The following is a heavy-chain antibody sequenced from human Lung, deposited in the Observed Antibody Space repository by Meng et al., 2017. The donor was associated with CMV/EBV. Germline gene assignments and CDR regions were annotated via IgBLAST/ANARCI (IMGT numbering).Heavy chain of an antibody. CDR3: AKDLLLFGGPNAYFDY. J-gene: IGHJ4*02. CDR2: IRHDGTNK. CDR1: GFRFEDHG. D-gene: IGHD3/OR15-3a*01. Sequence: GESXKISCAASGFRFEDHGMHWVRQTPGKGLEWVAFIRHDGTNKFYGDSVKGRFTISRDNSKNTVYLQMNSLRPEETAVYYCAKDLLLFGGPNAYFDYWGQGTXVNVYS. V-gene: IGHV3-30*02.